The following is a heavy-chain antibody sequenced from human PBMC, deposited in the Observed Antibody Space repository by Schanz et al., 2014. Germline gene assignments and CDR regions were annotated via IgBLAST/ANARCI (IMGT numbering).Heavy chain of an antibody. J-gene: IGHJ4*02. Sequence: EVQLVESGGGLVQPGGSLRLSCAASGFSISDHTMRWDRQAPGKGPEWISHIRADGRMTNYAASVEGRFTISRDVAKNTLYLQMFSLRAEDMGVYYCAGGKTTGLAYWGQGTQVAVSS. V-gene: IGHV3-74*02. D-gene: IGHD4-4*01. CDR3: AGGKTTGLAY. CDR2: IRADGRMT. CDR1: GFSISDHT.